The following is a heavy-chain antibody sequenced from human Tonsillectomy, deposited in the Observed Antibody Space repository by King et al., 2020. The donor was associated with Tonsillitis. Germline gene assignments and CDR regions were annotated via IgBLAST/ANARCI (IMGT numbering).Heavy chain of an antibody. CDR1: GFTFSDYY. Sequence: VQLVESGGALVKPGGSLRLSCAASGFTFSDYYMSWLRQAPGKGLEWVSYMSSTGTTIYYADSVKGRFTITMDNAKNSLYLQMNSQRAADTAMYYCVSDEVVGSLDPWGQGTLVTVAS. CDR2: MSSTGTTI. CDR3: VSDEVVGSLDP. V-gene: IGHV3-11*01. D-gene: IGHD1-26*01. J-gene: IGHJ5*02.